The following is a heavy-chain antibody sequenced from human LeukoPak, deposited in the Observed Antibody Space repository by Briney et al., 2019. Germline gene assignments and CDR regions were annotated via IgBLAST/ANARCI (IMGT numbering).Heavy chain of an antibody. CDR2: IYYSGST. CDR1: GDSISSYY. CDR3: ARLGYSYDLDY. J-gene: IGHJ4*02. V-gene: IGHV4-59*08. Sequence: SETLSLTCTVSGDSISSYYWSWLRQPPGKGLEWNGYIYYSGSTNYNPSLKSRVTISVDTSKSQFSLKLSSVTAADTAVYYCARLGYSYDLDYWGQGTLVTVSS. D-gene: IGHD5-18*01.